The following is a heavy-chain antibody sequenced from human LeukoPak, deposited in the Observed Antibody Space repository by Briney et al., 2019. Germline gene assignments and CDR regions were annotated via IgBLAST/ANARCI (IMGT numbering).Heavy chain of an antibody. CDR1: GFTFSSYS. CDR2: ISSSSSHI. Sequence: PGGSLRLSCAASGFTFSSYSMNWVRQAPGKGLEWVSSISSSSSHIYYADSVKGRFTISRDNAKNSLYLQMNSLRAEDTAVYYRAYNYYDSSGYYGGFDYWGQGTLVTVSS. D-gene: IGHD3-22*01. V-gene: IGHV3-21*01. CDR3: AYNYYDSSGYYGGFDY. J-gene: IGHJ4*02.